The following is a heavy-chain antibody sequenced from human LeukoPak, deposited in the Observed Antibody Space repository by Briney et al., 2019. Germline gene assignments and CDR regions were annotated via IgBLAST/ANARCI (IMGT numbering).Heavy chain of an antibody. V-gene: IGHV4-59*08. CDR2: VYYTGSA. J-gene: IGHJ5*02. Sequence: SQTLSLTCTVSGGSITSYYWSWIRQPPGKGLEWIAYVYYTGSANYNPSLKSRVTISVDTSKNQFSLNLSSVTAADTAVYYCARHGPYLGRLGWFDPWGQGTLITVSS. CDR1: GGSITSYY. CDR3: ARHGPYLGRLGWFDP. D-gene: IGHD1-26*01.